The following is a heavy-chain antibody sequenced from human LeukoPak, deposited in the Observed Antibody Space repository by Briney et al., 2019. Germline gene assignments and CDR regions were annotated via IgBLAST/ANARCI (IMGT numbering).Heavy chain of an antibody. V-gene: IGHV4-59*01. J-gene: IGHJ3*02. CDR3: ARAIPQRMDRYAFDI. CDR2: IYYSGST. Sequence: SETLSLTCTVSGGSISSYYWSWIRQPPGKGLEWIGYIYYSGSTNYNPSLKSRVTISVDTSKNQFSLKLSSVTAADTAVYYCARAIPQRMDRYAFDIWGQGTMVTVSS. CDR1: GGSISSYY. D-gene: IGHD2-2*03.